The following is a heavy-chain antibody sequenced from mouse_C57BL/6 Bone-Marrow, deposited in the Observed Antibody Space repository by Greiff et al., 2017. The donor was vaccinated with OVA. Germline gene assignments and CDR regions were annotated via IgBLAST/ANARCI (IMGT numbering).Heavy chain of an antibody. CDR2: INPSSGYT. Sequence: QVQLKESGAELAKPGASVKLSCKASGYTFTSYWMHWVKQRPGQGLEWIGYINPSSGYTKYTQKFKDKATLTADKYSSTAFMQRRSLTYEDSAGYYWAKGGKLKAWFDYWGQGTLVTVSA. CDR3: AKGGKLKAWFDY. D-gene: IGHD1-3*01. J-gene: IGHJ3*01. V-gene: IGHV1-7*01. CDR1: GYTFTSYW.